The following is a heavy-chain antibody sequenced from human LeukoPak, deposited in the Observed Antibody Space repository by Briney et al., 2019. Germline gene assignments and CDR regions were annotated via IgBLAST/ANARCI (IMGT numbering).Heavy chain of an antibody. Sequence: GGSLRLSCAASGFTFSIYAMTWVRQAPGKGLEWVSYISGTRVTNYADSVRGRFTISRENAKNSLYLQMNSLRPEDTAVYYCTRGGNSRGDYWGQGTLVTVSS. D-gene: IGHD2/OR15-2a*01. CDR1: GFTFSIYA. J-gene: IGHJ4*02. V-gene: IGHV3-69-1*02. CDR3: TRGGNSRGDY. CDR2: ISGTRVT.